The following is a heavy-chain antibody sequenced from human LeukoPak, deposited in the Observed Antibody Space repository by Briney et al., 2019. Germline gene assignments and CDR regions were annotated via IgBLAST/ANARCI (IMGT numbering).Heavy chain of an antibody. CDR3: ALRGSSWFLDY. J-gene: IGHJ4*02. CDR1: GFTFSSYA. V-gene: IGHV3-23*01. Sequence: GGSLRLSCAASGFTFSSYAMNWVRQAPGKGLEWVSTISGSTSSTYYADSVKGRFTISRDNSKNTLYLQMNSLRAEDTAVYYCALRGSSWFLDYWGQGTLVTVSS. D-gene: IGHD6-13*01. CDR2: ISGSTSST.